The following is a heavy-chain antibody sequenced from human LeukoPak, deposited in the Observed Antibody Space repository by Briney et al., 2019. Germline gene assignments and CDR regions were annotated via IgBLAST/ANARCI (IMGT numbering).Heavy chain of an antibody. CDR3: ARGDTAMVTDYYYYMDV. D-gene: IGHD5-18*01. CDR1: GYTFTGYY. Sequence: ASVKVSCKASGYTFTGYYMHWVRQAPGQRLEWMGRINPNSGGTNYAQKFQGRVTMTRDTSISTAYMELSRLRSDDTAVYYCARGDTAMVTDYYYYMDVWGKGTTVTVSS. CDR2: INPNSGGT. J-gene: IGHJ6*03. V-gene: IGHV1-2*06.